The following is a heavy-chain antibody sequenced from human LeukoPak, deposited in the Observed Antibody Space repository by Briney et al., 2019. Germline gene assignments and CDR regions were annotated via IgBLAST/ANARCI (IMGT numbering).Heavy chain of an antibody. CDR2: IHYSGSS. Sequence: PSETLSLTCTVSGGSIRSYYWSWIRQPPGKGLEWIGHIHYSGSSNYNPSLKSRVTISVDTSKNQFSLKLSSVTAADTAVYYCARHDYYDILTSYYPNWFDPWGQGTLVTVSS. D-gene: IGHD3-9*01. CDR3: ARHDYYDILTSYYPNWFDP. J-gene: IGHJ5*02. CDR1: GGSIRSYY. V-gene: IGHV4-59*08.